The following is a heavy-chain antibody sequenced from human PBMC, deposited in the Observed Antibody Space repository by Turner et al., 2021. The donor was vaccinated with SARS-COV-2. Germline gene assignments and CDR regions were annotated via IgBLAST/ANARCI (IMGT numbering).Heavy chain of an antibody. CDR1: GFTFSAHF. V-gene: IGHV3-72*01. D-gene: IGHD1-26*01. Sequence: EVHLVESGGGLVQPGGSLRLSCSASGFTFSAHFMDWVRQAPGKGLEWVGRSVDSDNNYITQYAASVRGRFTIAREASENLVYLQMDSLRSEDTAVYYCASELSGSRRLDYWGQGTLVAVSS. CDR3: ASELSGSRRLDY. CDR2: SVDSDNNYIT. J-gene: IGHJ4*02.